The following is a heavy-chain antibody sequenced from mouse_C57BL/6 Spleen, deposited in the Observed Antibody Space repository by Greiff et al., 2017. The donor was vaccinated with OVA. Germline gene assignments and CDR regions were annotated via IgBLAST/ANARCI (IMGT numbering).Heavy chain of an antibody. Sequence: VKLKESGPGLVQPSQSLSITCTVSGFSLTSYGVHWVRQSPGKGLEWLGVIWRGGSTDYNAAFMSRLSITKDNSKSQVFFKMNSLQADDTAIYYCATSYYYGSSLDYWGQGTTLTVSS. CDR2: IWRGGST. J-gene: IGHJ2*01. CDR1: GFSLTSYG. D-gene: IGHD1-1*01. V-gene: IGHV2-5*01. CDR3: ATSYYYGSSLDY.